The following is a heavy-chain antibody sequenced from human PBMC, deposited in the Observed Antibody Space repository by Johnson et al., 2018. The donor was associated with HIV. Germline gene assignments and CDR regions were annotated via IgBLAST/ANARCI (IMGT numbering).Heavy chain of an antibody. CDR3: ARDLSRYIAVATFDAFDI. CDR1: GFTFSSYA. D-gene: IGHD6-19*01. Sequence: VQLVESGGGVVQPGRSLRLSCAASGFTFSSYAMHWVRQAPGKGLECVAVISYDGSNNYYADSVKGRFTISRDNYKNTLYLQMNSLRAEDTAVYYCARDLSRYIAVATFDAFDIWGQGTMVTVSS. CDR2: ISYDGSNN. V-gene: IGHV3-30-3*01. J-gene: IGHJ3*02.